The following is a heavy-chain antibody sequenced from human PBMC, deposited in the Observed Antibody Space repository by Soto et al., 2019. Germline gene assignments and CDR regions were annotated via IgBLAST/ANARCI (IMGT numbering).Heavy chain of an antibody. J-gene: IGHJ6*03. CDR3: TRQYETRITIFGYYYYMDV. V-gene: IGHV3-73*01. CDR1: GFTFSGSA. Sequence: EVQLVESGGGLVQPGGSLKLSCAASGFTFSGSAMHWVRQASGKGLEWVGRIRSKANSYATAYAASVKGRFTISRDDSKTTAYLQMNSLKTEDTAVYYCTRQYETRITIFGYYYYMDVWGKGTTVTVSS. CDR2: IRSKANSYAT. D-gene: IGHD3-3*01.